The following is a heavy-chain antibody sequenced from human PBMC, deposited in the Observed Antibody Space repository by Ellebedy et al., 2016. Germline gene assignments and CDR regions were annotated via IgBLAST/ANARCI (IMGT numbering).Heavy chain of an antibody. V-gene: IGHV3-7*01. CDR2: MNQDGSAK. D-gene: IGHD5-18*01. CDR3: ARGGIQLDFFDY. CDR1: GFTFSLSW. J-gene: IGHJ4*02. Sequence: GESLKISCAASGFTFSLSWMGWVRQAPGKRLEWVAIMNQDGSAKFYVDSVKGRFTLSRDNAKNSLYLQMDTLRADDTAVYYCARGGIQLDFFDYWGQGILVTVSS.